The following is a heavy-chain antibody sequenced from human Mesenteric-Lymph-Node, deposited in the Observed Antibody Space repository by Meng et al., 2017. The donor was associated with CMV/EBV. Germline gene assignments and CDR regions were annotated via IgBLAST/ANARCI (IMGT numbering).Heavy chain of an antibody. D-gene: IGHD3-22*01. V-gene: IGHV4-61*01. J-gene: IGHJ4*02. Sequence: SGGSVSSGSYYWSWIRQPPGKGLEWIGYIYYSGSTNYNPSLKSRVTISVDTSKNQFSLKLSSVTAADTAVYYCARDRLSSGGYLDYWGQGTLVTVSS. CDR3: ARDRLSSGGYLDY. CDR2: IYYSGST. CDR1: GGSVSSGSYY.